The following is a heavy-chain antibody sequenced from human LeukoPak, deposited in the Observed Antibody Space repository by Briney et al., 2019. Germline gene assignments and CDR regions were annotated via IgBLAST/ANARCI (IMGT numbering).Heavy chain of an antibody. CDR2: INPSGGST. Sequence: ASVKVSCKASGYTFTSYGISWVRQAPGQGLEWMGIINPSGGSTSYAQKFQGRITMTRDTSTSTVYMELSSLRSEDTAVYYCAREDVVGARPYYFDYWGQGTLLTVSS. J-gene: IGHJ4*02. CDR1: GYTFTSYG. CDR3: AREDVVGARPYYFDY. V-gene: IGHV1-46*01. D-gene: IGHD2-15*01.